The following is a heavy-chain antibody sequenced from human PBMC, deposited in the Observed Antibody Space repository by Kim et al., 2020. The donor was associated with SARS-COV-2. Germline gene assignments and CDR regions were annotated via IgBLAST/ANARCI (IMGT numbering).Heavy chain of an antibody. CDR2: ISSSSSYI. CDR1: GFTFSSYS. CDR3: ARLGRGYDYDYYYGMDV. Sequence: GGSLRLSCAASGFTFSSYSMNWVRQAPGKGLEWVSSISSSSSYIYYADSVKGRFTISRDNAKNSLYLQMNSLRAEDTAVYYCARLGRGYDYDYYYGMDVWGQGTTVTVSS. V-gene: IGHV3-21*01. D-gene: IGHD5-12*01. J-gene: IGHJ6*02.